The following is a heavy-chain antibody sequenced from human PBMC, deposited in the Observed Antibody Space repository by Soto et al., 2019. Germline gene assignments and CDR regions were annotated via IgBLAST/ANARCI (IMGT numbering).Heavy chain of an antibody. D-gene: IGHD6-13*01. J-gene: IGHJ5*02. CDR2: IVVGSGNT. V-gene: IGHV1-58*01. Sequence: ASVKVSCKASGFTFTSSAVQWVRQARGQRLEWIGWIVVGSGNTNYAQKFQERVTITRDMSTSTAYMELSSLRSEDTAVYYCAAAPSGVAAGTWFDPWGQGTLVTVSS. CDR3: AAAPSGVAAGTWFDP. CDR1: GFTFTSSA.